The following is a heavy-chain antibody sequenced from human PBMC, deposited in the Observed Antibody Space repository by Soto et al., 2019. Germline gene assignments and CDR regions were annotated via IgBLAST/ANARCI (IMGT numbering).Heavy chain of an antibody. V-gene: IGHV3-30-3*01. Sequence: QVQLVESGGGVVQPGTSLRLSCVASGFTFSKFDMHWIRQTPDKRLQWVAFIAYDGINKYYTGSVKGRFTVSRDNSKNTVSLQMNNLGLEDTATYFCARGDQYDRLLRYYAMDVWGLGTTVSISS. CDR2: IAYDGINK. CDR1: GFTFSKFD. J-gene: IGHJ6*02. D-gene: IGHD4-17*01. CDR3: ARGDQYDRLLRYYAMDV.